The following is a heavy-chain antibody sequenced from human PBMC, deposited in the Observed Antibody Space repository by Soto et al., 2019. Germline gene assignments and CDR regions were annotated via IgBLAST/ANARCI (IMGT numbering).Heavy chain of an antibody. V-gene: IGHV3-7*03. Sequence: EVQLVGSGGGLVQPGGSLRLSCVASGFTFRTYWMTWVRQAPGNGLEWVANIKQDGSAKYYVDSVRGRFAISRDNAKDSLYLQMNSLRVEDTAVYYCARDGLYCTYANCRGDAYDVWDQGTMVTVSS. CDR1: GFTFRTYW. J-gene: IGHJ3*01. D-gene: IGHD2-8*01. CDR2: IKQDGSAK. CDR3: ARDGLYCTYANCRGDAYDV.